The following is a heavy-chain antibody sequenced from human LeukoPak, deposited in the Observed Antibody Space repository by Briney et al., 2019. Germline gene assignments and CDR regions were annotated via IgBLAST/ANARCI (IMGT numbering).Heavy chain of an antibody. V-gene: IGHV1-46*01. D-gene: IGHD5-24*01. Sequence: GASVKVSCKASGYTFTNSYIHWVRQAPGQVLEWMGLINPDGGNTNYAQNFHGRVTLTRDTSTSTGYMELNSLRSEDTAIYYCARIRDGYNDAYDLWGQGTVVTVPS. CDR3: ARIRDGYNDAYDL. CDR2: INPDGGNT. J-gene: IGHJ3*01. CDR1: GYTFTNSY.